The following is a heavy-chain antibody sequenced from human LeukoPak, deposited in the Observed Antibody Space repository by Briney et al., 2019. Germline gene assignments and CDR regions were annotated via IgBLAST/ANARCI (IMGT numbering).Heavy chain of an antibody. Sequence: PGGSLRLPCAASGFTFSSYWMSWVRQAPGKGLEWVANIKQDGSEKYYVDSVKGRFTICRDNDKNSLYLQMNSLRAEDTAVYYCARAPTYYDGAFDIWGQGTMVTVSS. CDR1: GFTFSSYW. CDR3: ARAPTYYDGAFDI. D-gene: IGHD3-22*01. CDR2: IKQDGSEK. V-gene: IGHV3-7*01. J-gene: IGHJ3*02.